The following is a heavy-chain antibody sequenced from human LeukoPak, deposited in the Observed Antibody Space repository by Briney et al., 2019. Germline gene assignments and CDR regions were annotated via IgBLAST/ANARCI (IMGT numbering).Heavy chain of an antibody. Sequence: PGASLRLSCAASGFTFSSYAMHWVRQAPGKGLEWVAVISYDGSNKYYADSVKGRFTISRDNSKNTLYLQMNSLRAEDTAVYYCARGSRILWFGESSLGNWFDPWGQGTLVTVSS. CDR3: ARGSRILWFGESSLGNWFDP. CDR1: GFTFSSYA. D-gene: IGHD3-10*01. CDR2: ISYDGSNK. V-gene: IGHV3-30*04. J-gene: IGHJ5*02.